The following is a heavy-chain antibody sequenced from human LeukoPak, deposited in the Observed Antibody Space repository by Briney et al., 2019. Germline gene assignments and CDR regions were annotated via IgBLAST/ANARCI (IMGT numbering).Heavy chain of an antibody. Sequence: GGSLRLSCAASGFTFDDYAMYWVRQAPGKGLEWVSGISWNSGSIGYADSVKGRFTISRDNAKNSLYLQMNSLRAEDTALYYCAKDISGSSGWSRFDYWGQGTLVTVSS. D-gene: IGHD6-19*01. J-gene: IGHJ4*02. V-gene: IGHV3-9*01. CDR1: GFTFDDYA. CDR2: ISWNSGSI. CDR3: AKDISGSSGWSRFDY.